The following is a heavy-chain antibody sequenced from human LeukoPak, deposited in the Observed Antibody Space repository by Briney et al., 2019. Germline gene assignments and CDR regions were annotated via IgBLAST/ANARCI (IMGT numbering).Heavy chain of an antibody. J-gene: IGHJ5*02. V-gene: IGHV4-34*01. CDR1: GGSSSGYY. Sequence: SETLSLTCAVYGGSSSGYYWSWIRQPPGKGLEWIGEINHSGSTNYNPSLKSRVTISVDTSKNQFSLKLSSVTAADTAVYYCARGSGSNWFDPWGQGTLVTVSS. CDR3: ARGSGSNWFDP. D-gene: IGHD3-10*01. CDR2: INHSGST.